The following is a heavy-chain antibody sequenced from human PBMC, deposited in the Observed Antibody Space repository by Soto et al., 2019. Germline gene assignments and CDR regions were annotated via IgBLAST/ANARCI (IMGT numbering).Heavy chain of an antibody. CDR2: ISYDGSNK. V-gene: IGHV3-30*18. CDR1: GFTFSSYG. J-gene: IGHJ3*02. Sequence: GGSLRLSCAASGFTFSSYGMHWVRQAPGKGLEWVAVISYDGSNKYYADSVKGRFTISRDNSKNTLYLQMNSLRAEDTAVYYCAKGHLQGWELLGDAFDIWGQGTMVTVSS. CDR3: AKGHLQGWELLGDAFDI. D-gene: IGHD1-26*01.